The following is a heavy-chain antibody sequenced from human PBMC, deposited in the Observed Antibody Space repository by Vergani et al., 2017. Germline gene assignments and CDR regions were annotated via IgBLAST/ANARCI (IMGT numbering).Heavy chain of an antibody. CDR2: IITILGTA. CDR3: ARDPTGSYFLKGGMGYFDY. D-gene: IGHD1-26*01. V-gene: IGHV1-69*08. J-gene: IGHJ4*02. CDR1: GGIFTSYT. Sequence: QVQLVQSGAEVKKPGSSVKVSCKASGGIFTSYTISWVRQAPGQGLEWMGRIITILGTANYAQKFQGRITITADKSTSTAYMELSSLSSEDTAVYYRARDPTGSYFLKGGMGYFDYWGQGTLVTVSS.